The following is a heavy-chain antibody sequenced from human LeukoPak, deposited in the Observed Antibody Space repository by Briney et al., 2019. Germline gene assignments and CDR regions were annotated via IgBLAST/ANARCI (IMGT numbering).Heavy chain of an antibody. Sequence: GGSLRHSCAASGFTFSSYTMNWVRQPPGKGLEWVSSISSSSSYIYYADSLKGRFTISRDNAQNSLYLQMNSLRAEDTAVYYCARGHWAIDYWGQGTLVTVSS. CDR3: ARGHWAIDY. J-gene: IGHJ4*02. CDR2: ISSSSSYI. V-gene: IGHV3-21*01. CDR1: GFTFSSYT. D-gene: IGHD7-27*01.